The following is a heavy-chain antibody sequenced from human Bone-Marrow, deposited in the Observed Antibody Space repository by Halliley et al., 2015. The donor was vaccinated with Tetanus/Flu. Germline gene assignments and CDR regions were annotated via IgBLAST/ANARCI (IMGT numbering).Heavy chain of an antibody. CDR3: ARGVADRNWFDP. J-gene: IGHJ5*02. CDR2: IYYSGST. V-gene: IGHV4-31*02. Sequence: GLEWIGYIYYSGSTYYNPPLKSRVTISIDTSNNQFSLKLSSVTAADTAVFYCARGVADRNWFDPWGQGTLVTVSS. D-gene: IGHD6-13*01.